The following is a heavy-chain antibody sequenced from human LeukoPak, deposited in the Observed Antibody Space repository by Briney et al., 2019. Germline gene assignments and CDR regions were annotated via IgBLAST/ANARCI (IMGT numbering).Heavy chain of an antibody. CDR1: GGSISGYY. D-gene: IGHD1/OR15-1a*01. Sequence: SETLSLTCTVSGGSISGYYWSWIRQPPGKGLEWIGYIYYSGSINYNSSLKSRVTISVDTSRNQFSLKLSSMTAADTAVYYRVRNTLGHYDAFDIWGQGTMVTVSS. CDR3: VRNTLGHYDAFDI. J-gene: IGHJ3*02. CDR2: IYYSGSI. V-gene: IGHV4-59*01.